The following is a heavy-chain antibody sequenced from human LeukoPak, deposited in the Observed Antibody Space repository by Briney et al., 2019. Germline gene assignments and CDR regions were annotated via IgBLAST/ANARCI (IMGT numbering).Heavy chain of an antibody. J-gene: IGHJ4*02. Sequence: GSLRLSCAASGFTFSSYAMSWVRQPPGKGLEWIGSIYYRKNTYYNPSLKSRVTISADTSKNQFSLTLGSVSATDTAVYYCASPRGFSYGYFDYWGQGTLVTVSS. CDR2: IYYRKNT. D-gene: IGHD5-18*01. CDR1: GFTFSSYA. CDR3: ASPRGFSYGYFDY. V-gene: IGHV4-39*01.